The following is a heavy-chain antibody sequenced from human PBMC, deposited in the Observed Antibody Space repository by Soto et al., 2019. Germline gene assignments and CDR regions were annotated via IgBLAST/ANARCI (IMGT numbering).Heavy chain of an antibody. Sequence: SETLSLTCAVSGFFISSGNYWGWIRKPPGKGLEWIGSIFHGRNTYYNPSLKSRVTISVDMSKYQFPLKLNSVTAADTAVYYCARARWYDAFDVWGQGTVVTVSS. D-gene: IGHD2-15*01. J-gene: IGHJ3*01. CDR3: ARARWYDAFDV. CDR2: IFHGRNT. V-gene: IGHV4-38-2*01. CDR1: GFFISSGNY.